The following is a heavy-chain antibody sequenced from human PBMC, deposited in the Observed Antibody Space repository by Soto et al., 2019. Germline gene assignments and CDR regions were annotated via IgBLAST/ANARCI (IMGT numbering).Heavy chain of an antibody. CDR3: AKDRGSVVVVAGWFDP. CDR2: ISYDGSNK. Sequence: GGSLRLSCAASGFTFSSYGMHWVRQAPGKGLEWVAVISYDGSNKYYADSVKGRFTISRDNSKNTLYLQMNSLRAEDTAVYYCAKDRGSVVVVAGWFDPWGQGTLVTVSS. V-gene: IGHV3-30*18. D-gene: IGHD2-15*01. J-gene: IGHJ5*02. CDR1: GFTFSSYG.